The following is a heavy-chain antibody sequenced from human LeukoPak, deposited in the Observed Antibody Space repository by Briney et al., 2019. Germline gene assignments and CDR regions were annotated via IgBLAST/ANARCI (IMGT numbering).Heavy chain of an antibody. CDR2: INPSGGST. J-gene: IGHJ4*02. D-gene: IGHD5-18*01. V-gene: IGHV1-46*01. CDR3: ARGPVDTAMVFPFDY. Sequence: GASVKVSCKASGYTFTSYYMHWVRQAPGQGLEWMGIINPSGGSTSYAQKFQGRVTMTRDTSTSTVYMELSSLRSEDTAVYYCARGPVDTAMVFPFDYWGQGTLVTVSS. CDR1: GYTFTSYY.